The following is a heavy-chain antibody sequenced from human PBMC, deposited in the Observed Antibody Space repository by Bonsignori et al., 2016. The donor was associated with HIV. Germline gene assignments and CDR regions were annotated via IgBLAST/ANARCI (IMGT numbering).Heavy chain of an antibody. CDR2: IYYSGTT. V-gene: IGHV4-30-4*01. D-gene: IGHD4-23*01. Sequence: WIRQPPGKGLEWIGYIYYSGTTYYNPSLKSRVTISVDTSKNQFSLKLSSVTAADTAVYYCARDSGHGGNSYYYYYYMDVWGKGTTVTVSS. CDR3: ARDSGHGGNSYYYYYYMDV. J-gene: IGHJ6*03.